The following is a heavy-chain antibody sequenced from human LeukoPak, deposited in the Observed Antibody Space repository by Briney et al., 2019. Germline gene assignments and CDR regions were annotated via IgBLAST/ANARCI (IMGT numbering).Heavy chain of an antibody. Sequence: SETLSLTCAVYGGSFSHYYWSWIRQPPGKGLEWIGEIDHRGSTNYNPSLTSRVTISVDTSKNQFSLKLTSVTAAGTAVYYCARPRDCSSTTCSGPLDYWGQGTLVTVSS. J-gene: IGHJ4*02. CDR2: IDHRGST. CDR3: ARPRDCSSTTCSGPLDY. D-gene: IGHD2-2*01. CDR1: GGSFSHYY. V-gene: IGHV4-34*01.